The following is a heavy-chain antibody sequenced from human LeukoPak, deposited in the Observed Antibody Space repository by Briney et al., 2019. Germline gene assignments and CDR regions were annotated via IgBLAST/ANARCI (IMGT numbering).Heavy chain of an antibody. D-gene: IGHD4-17*01. CDR2: IYYSGST. V-gene: IGHV4-59*12. CDR1: GGSISSYY. CDR3: ARAPSPYGDYALSHYFDY. J-gene: IGHJ4*02. Sequence: SETLSLTCTVSGGSISSYYWSWIRQPPGKGLEWIGYIYYSGSTNYNPFLKSRVTISVDTSKNQFSLKLSSVTAADTAVYYCARAPSPYGDYALSHYFDYWGQGTLVTVSS.